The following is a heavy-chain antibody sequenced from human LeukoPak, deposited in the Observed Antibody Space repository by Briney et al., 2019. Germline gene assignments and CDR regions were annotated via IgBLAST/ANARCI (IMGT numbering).Heavy chain of an antibody. Sequence: SETLSLTCAVYGGSFSGYYWSWIRQPPGKGLEWIGEINHSGSTNYNPSLKSRVTISVDTSKNQFSLKLSSVTAADTAVYYCARGKPETVFDSWGRGTLVTVSS. V-gene: IGHV4-34*01. CDR2: INHSGST. J-gene: IGHJ4*01. CDR1: GGSFSGYY. CDR3: ARGKPETVFDS.